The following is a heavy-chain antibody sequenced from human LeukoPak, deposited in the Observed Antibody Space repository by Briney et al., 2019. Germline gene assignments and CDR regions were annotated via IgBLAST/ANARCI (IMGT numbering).Heavy chain of an antibody. D-gene: IGHD2-21*02. CDR1: GFTFSSYS. CDR2: ISSSSSYI. CDR3: ARDLYVTAPALGAFDI. Sequence: PGGSLRLSCAASGFTFSSYSMNWVRQAPGKGLEWVSSISSSSSYIYYADSVKGRFTISRDNAKNSLYLQMNSLRAEDTAVYYCARDLYVTAPALGAFDIWGQGTMVTVSS. V-gene: IGHV3-21*01. J-gene: IGHJ3*02.